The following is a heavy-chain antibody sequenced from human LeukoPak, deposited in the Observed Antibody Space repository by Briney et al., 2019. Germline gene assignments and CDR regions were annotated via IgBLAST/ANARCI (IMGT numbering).Heavy chain of an antibody. CDR2: IYYSGST. V-gene: IGHV4-39*07. CDR3: ARDGDDYGDYGRWYFQP. CDR1: GGSISSSSYY. Sequence: SETLSLTCTVSGGSISSSSYYWGWIRQPPGKGLEGIGSIYYSGSTYYNPSLKSRITISVDTSKHQFSLKLSSVTAADTAVYYCARDGDDYGDYGRWYFQPWGQGTLVTVSS. J-gene: IGHJ1*01. D-gene: IGHD4-17*01.